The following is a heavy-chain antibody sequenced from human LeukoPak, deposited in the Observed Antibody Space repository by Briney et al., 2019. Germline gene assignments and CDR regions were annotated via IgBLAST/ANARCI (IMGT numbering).Heavy chain of an antibody. J-gene: IGHJ6*03. CDR3: ARLTSSYYMDV. D-gene: IGHD2-2*01. V-gene: IGHV4-4*07. CDR2: IYTYGIT. Sequence: SETLSLTCTVSGGSIRSYYWTWIRQPAGKGLDWIGRIYTYGITNYNPSPKRRATMSIDTSKNQFSLKVTSVTAADTAVYYCARLTSSYYMDVWGRGTTVIVS. CDR1: GGSIRSYY.